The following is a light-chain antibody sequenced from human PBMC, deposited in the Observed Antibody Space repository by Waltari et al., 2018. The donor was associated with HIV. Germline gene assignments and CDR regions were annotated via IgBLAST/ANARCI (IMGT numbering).Light chain of an antibody. V-gene: IGLV2-14*01. Sequence: QSALTQPASVSGSPGQSITISCTGTSSDVGGYNYVSWYQQHPGKAPKLMIYEVSNRPSGVSNRFPGSKSGNTASLTISGLQAEDEADYYCSSYTGSSAHVVFGGGTKLTVL. CDR3: SSYTGSSAHVV. CDR1: SSDVGGYNY. CDR2: EVS. J-gene: IGLJ2*01.